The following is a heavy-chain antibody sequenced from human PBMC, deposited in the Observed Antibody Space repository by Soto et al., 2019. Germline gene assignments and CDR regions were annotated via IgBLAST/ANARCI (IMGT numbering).Heavy chain of an antibody. CDR2: ISRTRTYI. Sequence: GGSLRLSCVASGFSFSNYNMNWVRQAPGKGLEWVSSISRTRTYIYYADSVKGRFTISRDDANNSLYLQMHSLRAEDTAVYYCVRVANDLNYFDYWGQGALVTVSS. CDR3: VRVANDLNYFDY. J-gene: IGHJ4*02. CDR1: GFSFSNYN. V-gene: IGHV3-21*01.